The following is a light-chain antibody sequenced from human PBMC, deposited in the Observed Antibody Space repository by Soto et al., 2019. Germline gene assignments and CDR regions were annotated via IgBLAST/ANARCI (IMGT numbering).Light chain of an antibody. CDR3: QKYNSYWT. Sequence: DIQMTQSPSTLSASVGDRVTITCRASQSISSWLAWCQQKPWKAPKLLIYQAASLKSRVPSRFGGSGDGTDFTLTISSLQHDDFETYYCQKYNSYWTFGQGTKVEIK. CDR2: QAA. CDR1: QSISSW. J-gene: IGKJ1*01. V-gene: IGKV1-5*03.